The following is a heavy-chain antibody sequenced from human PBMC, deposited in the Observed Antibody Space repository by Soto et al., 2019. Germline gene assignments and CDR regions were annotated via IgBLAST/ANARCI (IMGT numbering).Heavy chain of an antibody. CDR3: ARGINDYYDGTGPSWDDAFDI. V-gene: IGHV1-69*06. J-gene: IGHJ3*02. CDR1: GGLLSSYA. D-gene: IGHD3-22*01. Sequence: QVQLVQSGAEVKRPGSSVKVSCKTSGGLLSSYAISWVRQAPGQGLEWMGGSIPTFGTTVYAQNFQGRVSITADRSTGTAYLELRGLRSQDTAVYYCARGINDYYDGTGPSWDDAFDIWGRGTMVTVSS. CDR2: SIPTFGTT.